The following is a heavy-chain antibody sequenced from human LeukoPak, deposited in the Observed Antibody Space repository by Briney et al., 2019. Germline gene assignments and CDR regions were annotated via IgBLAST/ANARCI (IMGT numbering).Heavy chain of an antibody. Sequence: GGSLRLSCEASGFTFSSYGMHWVRQAPGKGLEWVAVIWFDGSNKYYADSVKGRFTISRDNSKNTLYLQMNSLRAEDTAVYYCARERSSWHTYGMDVWGQGTTVTVSS. CDR2: IWFDGSNK. V-gene: IGHV3-33*01. D-gene: IGHD6-13*01. J-gene: IGHJ6*02. CDR3: ARERSSWHTYGMDV. CDR1: GFTFSSYG.